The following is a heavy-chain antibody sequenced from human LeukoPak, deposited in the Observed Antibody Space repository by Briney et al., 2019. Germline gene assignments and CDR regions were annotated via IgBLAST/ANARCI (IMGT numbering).Heavy chain of an antibody. CDR3: ARLGIVGAAVDY. V-gene: IGHV3-66*01. D-gene: IGHD1-26*01. Sequence: GSLSLSSAASGFTVSSNYMSWVRQAPGKGLEWVSVIYSGSSTYYAASAKARFTISRDNSKNTLYLQMNSLRAEDTAVYYCARLGIVGAAVDYWGQGALLSASS. J-gene: IGHJ4*02. CDR2: IYSGSST. CDR1: GFTVSSNY.